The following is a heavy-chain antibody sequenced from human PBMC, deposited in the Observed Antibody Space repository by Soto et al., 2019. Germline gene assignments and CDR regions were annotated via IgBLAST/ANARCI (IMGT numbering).Heavy chain of an antibody. V-gene: IGHV4-30-4*01. Sequence: SETLSLTCTVSGGSFSSGDYYWSWIRQRPGKGLEWIGHIYNSGITYYNPSLRSRVVISRDTSRNQFSLRLNSLTAADRAVYFCARGVTVFGLVSRFWFDPWGQGTVVTVSS. J-gene: IGHJ5*02. CDR1: GGSFSSGDYY. CDR2: IYNSGIT. CDR3: ARGVTVFGLVSRFWFDP. D-gene: IGHD3-3*01.